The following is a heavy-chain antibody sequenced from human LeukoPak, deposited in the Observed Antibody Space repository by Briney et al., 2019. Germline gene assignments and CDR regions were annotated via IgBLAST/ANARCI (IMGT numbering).Heavy chain of an antibody. CDR2: INPNSGGT. D-gene: IGHD3-9*01. Sequence: ASVKVSCKASGYTFTGYYMHWVRQAPGQGLEWMGWINPNSGGTNYAQKFQGRVTMTRNTSISTAYMELSSLRSEDTAVYYCARGGGRTDILYYDILTGYYRKPNLYYYYMDVWGKGTTVTISS. V-gene: IGHV1-2*02. CDR3: ARGGGRTDILYYDILTGYYRKPNLYYYYMDV. J-gene: IGHJ6*03. CDR1: GYTFTGYY.